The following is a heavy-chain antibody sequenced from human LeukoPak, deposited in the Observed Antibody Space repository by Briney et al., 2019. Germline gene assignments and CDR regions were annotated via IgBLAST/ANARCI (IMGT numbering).Heavy chain of an antibody. J-gene: IGHJ3*02. Sequence: QPGGSLRLSCVASGFTFGGDWMSWVRQAPGKGLEWVANIKPDGTEKYYVDSVKGRFTTSRDNAKNSLYLQLNSLRAEDTAVYYCVRYYDPPVGDAFDIWGPGTMVTVSS. D-gene: IGHD3-22*01. V-gene: IGHV3-7*01. CDR3: VRYYDPPVGDAFDI. CDR1: GFTFGGDW. CDR2: IKPDGTEK.